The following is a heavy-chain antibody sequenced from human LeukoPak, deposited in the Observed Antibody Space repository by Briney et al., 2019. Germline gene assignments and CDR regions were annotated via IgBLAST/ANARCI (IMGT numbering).Heavy chain of an antibody. J-gene: IGHJ6*02. D-gene: IGHD2-2*01. CDR3: ARDKLVGYYYGMDV. CDR2: IYYSGST. Sequence: SETLSLTCTVSGGSFSSGGYYWSWIRQPPGKGLEWIGYIYYSGSTNYNPSLKSRVTISVDTSKNQFSLKLSSVTAADTAMYYCARDKLVGYYYGMDVWGQGTTVTVSS. CDR1: GGSFSSGGYY. V-gene: IGHV4-61*08.